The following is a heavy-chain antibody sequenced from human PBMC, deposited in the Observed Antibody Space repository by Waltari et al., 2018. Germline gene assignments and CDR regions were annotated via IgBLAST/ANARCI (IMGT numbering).Heavy chain of an antibody. V-gene: IGHV4-39*01. J-gene: IGHJ2*01. CDR2: IYYSGST. CDR1: GGSISSSSYY. CDR3: ARHPAMTIMLWYFDL. D-gene: IGHD2-8*01. Sequence: QLQLQESGPGLVKPSETLSLTCTVSGGSISSSSYYWGWIRQPPGKGLEWIGSIYYSGSTYYNPSLKCRVTIAVDTSKNQFSLKLSSVTAADTAVYYCARHPAMTIMLWYFDLWGRGTLVTVSS.